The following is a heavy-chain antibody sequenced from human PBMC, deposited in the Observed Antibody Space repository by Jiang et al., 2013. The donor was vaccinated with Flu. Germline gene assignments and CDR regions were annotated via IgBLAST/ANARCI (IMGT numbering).Heavy chain of an antibody. V-gene: IGHV6-1*01. CDR3: ARVYPVAGTEDNWFDP. D-gene: IGHD6-19*01. J-gene: IGHJ5*02. CDR2: TYYRSKWYN. Sequence: SLTCAISGDSVSSNSAAWNWIRQSPSRGLEWLGRTYYRSKWYNDYAVSVKSRITINPDTSKNQFSLQLNSVTPEDTAVYYCARVYPVAGTEDNWFDPWGQGTLVTVSS. CDR1: GDSVSSNSAA.